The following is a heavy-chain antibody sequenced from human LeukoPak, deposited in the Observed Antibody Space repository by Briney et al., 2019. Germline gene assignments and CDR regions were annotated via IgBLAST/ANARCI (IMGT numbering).Heavy chain of an antibody. J-gene: IGHJ6*02. CDR1: GGTFSSYA. CDR2: IIPIFGTA. D-gene: IGHD1-26*01. Sequence: ASVEVSCTASGGTFSSYAISWVRQAPGQGLEWMGGIIPIFGTANYAQKFQGRVTITADESTSTAYMELSSLRSEDTAVYYCASLTGGWNYYGMDVWGQGTTVTVSS. V-gene: IGHV1-69*13. CDR3: ASLTGGWNYYGMDV.